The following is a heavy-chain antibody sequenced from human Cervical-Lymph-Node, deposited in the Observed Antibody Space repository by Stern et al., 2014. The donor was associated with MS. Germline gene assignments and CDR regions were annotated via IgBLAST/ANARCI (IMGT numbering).Heavy chain of an antibody. CDR1: GDSISNANW. Sequence: QLQESGPGLVRPSGTLSLTCAVSGDSISNANWWSWVRQPPGKGLEWIGEVYHTVSANYDPSLKSRVTISVDKSKNQFSLRLTSMTAADTAVYYCARDQGFQLMNSWGQGTLVIVSS. D-gene: IGHD2-2*01. J-gene: IGHJ4*02. V-gene: IGHV4-4*02. CDR2: VYHTVSA. CDR3: ARDQGFQLMNS.